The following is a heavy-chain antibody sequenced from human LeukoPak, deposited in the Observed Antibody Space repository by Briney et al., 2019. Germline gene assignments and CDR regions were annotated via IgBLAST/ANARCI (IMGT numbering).Heavy chain of an antibody. CDR1: GYTFTTFG. CDR2: ISTYNGNT. J-gene: IGHJ4*02. Sequence: ASVKVSCKASGYTFTTFGISWVRQAPGQGLEWMGWISTYNGNTNYAQKLQGRVTVTTDTSTRTVYMELRSLRSDDTAVCYCARDPFGFGIDYWGQGALVTVSS. D-gene: IGHD3-10*01. CDR3: ARDPFGFGIDY. V-gene: IGHV1-18*01.